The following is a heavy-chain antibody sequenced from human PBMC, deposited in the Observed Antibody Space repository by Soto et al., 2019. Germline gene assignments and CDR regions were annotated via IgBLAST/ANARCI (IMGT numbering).Heavy chain of an antibody. D-gene: IGHD2-8*01. Sequence: QAQLVQSGAEVKKPGASVKVSWKASGYTFTSYGISWVRQAPGQGLEWMGWISAYNGNTNYAQKLQGRVTMTTDTSTSTAYMELRSLRSDDTAVYYCARAAVWGSPDLNFDYWGEGTLVTVSS. V-gene: IGHV1-18*01. CDR2: ISAYNGNT. J-gene: IGHJ4*02. CDR3: ARAAVWGSPDLNFDY. CDR1: GYTFTSYG.